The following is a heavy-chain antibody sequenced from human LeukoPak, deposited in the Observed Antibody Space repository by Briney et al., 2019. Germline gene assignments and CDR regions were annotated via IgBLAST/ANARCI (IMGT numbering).Heavy chain of an antibody. D-gene: IGHD3-3*01. CDR3: AKGGQIFGVVTPGYFDY. CDR1: GFTFSSYA. Sequence: GGSLRLSCAASGFTFSSYAMSWVRQAPGKGPEWVSAISGSGGSTYYADSVKGRFTISRDNSKNTLYLQMNSLRAEDTAVYYCAKGGQIFGVVTPGYFDYWGQGTLVTVSS. V-gene: IGHV3-23*01. CDR2: ISGSGGST. J-gene: IGHJ4*02.